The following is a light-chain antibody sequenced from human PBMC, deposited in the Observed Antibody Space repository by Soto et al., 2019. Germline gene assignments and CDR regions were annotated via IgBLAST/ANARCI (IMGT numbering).Light chain of an antibody. J-gene: IGKJ4*01. CDR1: QSILKSSIKKNS. V-gene: IGKV4-1*01. CDR2: WAS. Sequence: DIVMTQSPDSLAVSLGERATIKCRSSQSILKSSIKKNSLAWYQQKPGQPPRLLIYWASTRDSGVPDRFSDSGSGTDFTLTITRLQAEDVAVYYCQQYYSSSLTFGGGTKVEIK. CDR3: QQYYSSSLT.